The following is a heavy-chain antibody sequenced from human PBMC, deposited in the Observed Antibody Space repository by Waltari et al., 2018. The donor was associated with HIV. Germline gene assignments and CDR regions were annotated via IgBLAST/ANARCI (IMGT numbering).Heavy chain of an antibody. V-gene: IGHV4-39*07. CDR2: ISYSGSA. J-gene: IGHJ5*02. D-gene: IGHD4-17*01. Sequence: QLQLQESGPGLVKPSETLSLTCTVSGGSVTSSTYYWGWIRQAPGRGLEWIGAISYSGSAYYNPSLESRVTISLDTSKKQFSLKLQSVTAADTAVYYCAGAPNGDFSWLDPWGQGTLVTVSS. CDR3: AGAPNGDFSWLDP. CDR1: GGSVTSSTYY.